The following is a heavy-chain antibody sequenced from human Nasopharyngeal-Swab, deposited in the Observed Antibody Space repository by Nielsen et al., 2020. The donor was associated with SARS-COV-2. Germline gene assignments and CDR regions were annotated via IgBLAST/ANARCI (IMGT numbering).Heavy chain of an antibody. Sequence: WIRQSPSRGLEWLGRTYYRSKWYNDYAESVKSRVTISPDTSKNQVSLQLNSATPEDTGVYYCARGDWGHFDYWGQGTLVTVSS. CDR2: TYYRSKWYN. J-gene: IGHJ4*02. D-gene: IGHD7-27*01. CDR3: ARGDWGHFDY. V-gene: IGHV6-1*01.